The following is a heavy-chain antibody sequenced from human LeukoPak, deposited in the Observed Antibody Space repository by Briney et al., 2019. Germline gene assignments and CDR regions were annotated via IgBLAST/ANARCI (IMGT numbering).Heavy chain of an antibody. CDR2: IYSGGST. D-gene: IGHD6-19*01. Sequence: GGSLRLSCAASGFTFSSYAMSWVRQAPGKGLEWVSVIYSGGSTYYADSVKGRFTISRDNSKNTLYLQMNSLRAEDTAVYYCANSGSGWYGEVYWGQGTLVTVSS. CDR1: GFTFSSYA. J-gene: IGHJ4*02. CDR3: ANSGSGWYGEVY. V-gene: IGHV3-66*02.